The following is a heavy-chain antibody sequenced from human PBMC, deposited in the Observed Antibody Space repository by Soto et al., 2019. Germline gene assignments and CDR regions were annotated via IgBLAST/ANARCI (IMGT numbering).Heavy chain of an antibody. V-gene: IGHV1-18*01. CDR1: GCTFSSYA. CDR3: ARDRSWVSPNLFDP. J-gene: IGHJ5*02. D-gene: IGHD2-8*01. Sequence: ASVKVSCKASGCTFSSYAISWVRQAPGQGLEWMGWISAYNGNTNYAQKLQGRVTMTTDTSTSTAYMELRSLRSDDTAVYYCARDRSWVSPNLFDPWGQGTLVTVSS. CDR2: ISAYNGNT.